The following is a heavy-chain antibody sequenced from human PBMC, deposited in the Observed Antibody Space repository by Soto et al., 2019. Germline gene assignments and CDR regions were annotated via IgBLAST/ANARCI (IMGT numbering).Heavy chain of an antibody. D-gene: IGHD2-2*01. V-gene: IGHV1-18*04. J-gene: IGHJ6*02. Sequence: QVQLVQSGAEVKKPGASVKVSCKASGSTFTSYGISWVRQAPGQVLEWMGWISAYNGNTNYAQKLQGRVTMTTDTSTSTHYMELRSLRSDDPAVYYCERGVVKPAALPGSDYYYGREVCGQGSTVTVSS. CDR1: GSTFTSYG. CDR2: ISAYNGNT. CDR3: ERGVVKPAALPGSDYYYGREV.